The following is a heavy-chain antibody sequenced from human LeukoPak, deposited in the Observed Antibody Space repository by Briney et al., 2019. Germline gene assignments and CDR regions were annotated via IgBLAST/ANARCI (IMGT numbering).Heavy chain of an antibody. CDR1: GFTFSSYE. Sequence: GGSLRLSCAASGFTFSSYEMNWVRQAPGKGLEWVSYISSSGTPIHYADSVKGRFTISRDNAKNSLFLQMNSLRAEDAAVYYCAREKTACGGDCYDSWGQGTLVTVSS. D-gene: IGHD2-21*01. CDR2: ISSSGTPI. J-gene: IGHJ4*02. V-gene: IGHV3-48*03. CDR3: AREKTACGGDCYDS.